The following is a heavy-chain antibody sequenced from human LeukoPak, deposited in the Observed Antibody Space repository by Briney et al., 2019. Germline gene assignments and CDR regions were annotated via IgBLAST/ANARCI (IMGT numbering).Heavy chain of an antibody. Sequence: WVRQAPGKGLEWIGSIYYSGSTYYNPSLKSRVTISVDTSKNQFSLKLNSVTAADTAVYYCASRYFCSSTSCYTFDYWGQGTLVTVSS. D-gene: IGHD2-2*02. CDR3: ASRYFCSSTSCYTFDY. CDR2: IYYSGST. V-gene: IGHV4-39*07. J-gene: IGHJ4*02.